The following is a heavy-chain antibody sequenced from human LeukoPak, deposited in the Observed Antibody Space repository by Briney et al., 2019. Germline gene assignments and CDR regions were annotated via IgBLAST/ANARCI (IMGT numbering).Heavy chain of an antibody. Sequence: GASVKVSCKASGYTFTGYCMHWVRQAPGQGLEWMGWINPNSGGTNYAQKFQGRVTMTRDTSISTAYMELSRLRSDDTAVYYCARAPYSSSWLLFDPWGQGTLVTVSS. V-gene: IGHV1-2*02. CDR2: INPNSGGT. CDR3: ARAPYSSSWLLFDP. D-gene: IGHD6-13*01. J-gene: IGHJ5*02. CDR1: GYTFTGYC.